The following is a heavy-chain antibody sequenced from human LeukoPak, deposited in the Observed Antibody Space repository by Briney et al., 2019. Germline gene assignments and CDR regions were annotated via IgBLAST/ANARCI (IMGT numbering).Heavy chain of an antibody. V-gene: IGHV3-30*07. CDR3: ARDRPRLAFDI. CDR1: GFTFSSYA. Sequence: GGSLRLSCAASGFTFSSYAMHWVRQAPGKGLEWVAVISYDGSNKYYADSVKGRFTISRDNSKNTLYLQMNSLRAEDTAVYYCARDRPRLAFDIWGQGTMVTVSS. J-gene: IGHJ3*02. CDR2: ISYDGSNK.